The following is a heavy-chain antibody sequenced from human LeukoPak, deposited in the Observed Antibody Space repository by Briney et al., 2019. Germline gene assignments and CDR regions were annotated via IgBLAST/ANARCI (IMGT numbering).Heavy chain of an antibody. V-gene: IGHV4-61*08. CDR2: IYYNGST. D-gene: IGHD6-19*01. CDR3: ARVGPFSSGAFYFDY. CDR1: GGSISSGGYY. J-gene: IGHJ4*02. Sequence: KPSETLSLTCTVSGGSISSGGYYWSWIRQHPGKGLEWIGYIYYNGSTYYNPSLKSRVTISVDTSKNQFSLKLSSVTAADTAVYYCARVGPFSSGAFYFDYWGQGTLVTVSS.